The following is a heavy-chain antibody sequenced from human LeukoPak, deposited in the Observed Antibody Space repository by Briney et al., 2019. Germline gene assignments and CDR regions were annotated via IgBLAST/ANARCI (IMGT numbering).Heavy chain of an antibody. CDR3: ARGSYYYGSGSYSPHYLN. J-gene: IGHJ4*02. D-gene: IGHD3-10*01. CDR2: INPNSGGT. CDR1: GYTFTGYY. V-gene: IGHV1-2*02. Sequence: ASVKVSCKASGYTFTGYYMHWVRQAPGQGLEWMGWINPNSGGTNYAQKFQGRVTMTRDTSISTVYMELSRLRSDDTAVYYCARGSYYYGSGSYSPHYLNWGQGTLVTVSS.